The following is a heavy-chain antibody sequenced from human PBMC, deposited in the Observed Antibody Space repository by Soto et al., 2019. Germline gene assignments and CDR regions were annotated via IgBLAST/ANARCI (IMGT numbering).Heavy chain of an antibody. D-gene: IGHD2-21*01. CDR2: IDYSGRP. CDR1: GGSVNTNY. CDR3: ARGRKDIVGPPDVFDI. J-gene: IGHJ3*02. Sequence: PSETLSLTCTVSGGSVNTNYWTWIRQPPGRGPQWIGNIDYSGRPPYNPSLKSRVSMSIDMSKNQFSLRLNSVTAADTAVYYCARGRKDIVGPPDVFDIWGQGTMVTVSS. V-gene: IGHV4-59*02.